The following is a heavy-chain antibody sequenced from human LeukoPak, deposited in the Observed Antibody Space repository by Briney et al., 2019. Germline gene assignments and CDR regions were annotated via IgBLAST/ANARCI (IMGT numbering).Heavy chain of an antibody. CDR1: GVSISSSSYC. J-gene: IGHJ6*03. V-gene: IGHV4-39*01. Sequence: SETLSLTCNVSGVSISSSSYCWGWIRQPPGKGLEWIGSIYSSGSTYYNSSLKSRVTISIDTSKNQFSLQLNSVTPEDTAVYYCARGTHYPHYYMDVWGKGTTVTVSS. CDR2: IYSSGST. CDR3: ARGTHYPHYYMDV. D-gene: IGHD4/OR15-4a*01.